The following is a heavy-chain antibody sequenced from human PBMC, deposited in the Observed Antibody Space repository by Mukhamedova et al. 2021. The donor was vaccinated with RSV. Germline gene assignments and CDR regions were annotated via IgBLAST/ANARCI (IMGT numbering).Heavy chain of an antibody. CDR2: DDK. J-gene: IGHJ6*02. D-gene: IGHD2-2*01. Sequence: DDKRYSPSLKSRLTITKDTSKNQVVLTMTNMDPVDTATYYCARLYCSSTSCYGGVDVWGQGTTVTVPS. CDR3: ARLYCSSTSCYGGVDV. V-gene: IGHV2-5*01.